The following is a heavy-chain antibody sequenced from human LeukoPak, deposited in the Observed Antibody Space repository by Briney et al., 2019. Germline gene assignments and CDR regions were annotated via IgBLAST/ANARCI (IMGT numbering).Heavy chain of an antibody. CDR2: ISSSSSYI. CDR3: ARGSDHNYYYYMDV. J-gene: IGHJ6*03. Sequence: GGSLRLSCAASGFTFSSYSMNWVRQAPGKGLEWVSSISSSSSYIYYADSVKGRFTISRDNAKNSLYQQMNSLRAEDTAVYYCARGSDHNYYYYMDVWGKGTTVTVSS. CDR1: GFTFSSYS. D-gene: IGHD5-24*01. V-gene: IGHV3-21*01.